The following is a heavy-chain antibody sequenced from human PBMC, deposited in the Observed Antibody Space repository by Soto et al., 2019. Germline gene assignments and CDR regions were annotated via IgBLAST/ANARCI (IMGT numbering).Heavy chain of an antibody. Sequence: QVQLQESGPGVVKPSETLSLTCTVSGGSIGPFYWSWVRQPPGKGLEWIGYLYYSGNTNYNPSLKSRVTISVDASKNQVSLRLPSVTAADTAVYYCARVGGVAARTFDYWGQGTVVTVSS. CDR3: ARVGGVAARTFDY. J-gene: IGHJ4*02. V-gene: IGHV4-59*01. CDR2: LYYSGNT. D-gene: IGHD2-15*01. CDR1: GGSIGPFY.